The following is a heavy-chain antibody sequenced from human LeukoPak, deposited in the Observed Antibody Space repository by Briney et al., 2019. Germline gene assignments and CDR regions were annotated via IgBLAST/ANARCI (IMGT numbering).Heavy chain of an antibody. Sequence: PGESLRLSCAASGFTFSGYSMTWIRQAPGRGLEWVSHISSSGRIYADSVKGRFTISRDNAKNSLYLQMNSLRAEDTAVYYCARDGNFDIWGQGTMVTVSS. CDR3: ARDGNFDI. CDR1: GFTFSGYS. V-gene: IGHV3-11*04. J-gene: IGHJ3*02. CDR2: ISSSGRI.